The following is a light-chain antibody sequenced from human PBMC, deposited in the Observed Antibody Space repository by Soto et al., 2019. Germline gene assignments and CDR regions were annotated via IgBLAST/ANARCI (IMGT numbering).Light chain of an antibody. CDR2: GAS. V-gene: IGKV1-9*01. CDR3: QQLNSYPVT. J-gene: IGKJ5*01. Sequence: IPSTQSPSSLSASLGDRDTITCRASQGIINYLAWYQQKPGKAPKLLIYGASTLQGGVPSRFSGSGSGTDFTLTISSLQPEDFATYYCQQLNSYPVTFGHGTLLEF. CDR1: QGIINY.